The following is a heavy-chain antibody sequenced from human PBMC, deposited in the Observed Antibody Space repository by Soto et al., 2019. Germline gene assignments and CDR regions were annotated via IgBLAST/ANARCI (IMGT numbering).Heavy chain of an antibody. V-gene: IGHV1-18*01. J-gene: IGHJ4*02. D-gene: IGHD6-13*01. CDR1: GYTFTSYG. CDR3: ASRLPQIYSSSWYPFDY. CDR2: ISAYNGNT. Sequence: ASVKVSCKASGYTFTSYGISWVRQAPGQGLEWMGWISAYNGNTNYAQKLQGRVTMTTDTSTSTAYMELRSLRSDDTAVYYCASRLPQIYSSSWYPFDYWGQGTLVTVSS.